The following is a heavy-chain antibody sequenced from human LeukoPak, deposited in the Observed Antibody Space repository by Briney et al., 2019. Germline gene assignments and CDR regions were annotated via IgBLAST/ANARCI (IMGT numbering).Heavy chain of an antibody. D-gene: IGHD3-16*02. CDR1: GYSFTNYW. Sequence: GESLKISCKTSGYSFTNYWIAWVRQMPGKGLEWMGIIYPGDSDIRYSPSLQGQAIISADKSISTAYLQWSSLKASDTAMYYCARLTFGGVIIIGAFDVWGQGTMVTVSS. J-gene: IGHJ3*01. V-gene: IGHV5-51*01. CDR3: ARLTFGGVIIIGAFDV. CDR2: IYPGDSDI.